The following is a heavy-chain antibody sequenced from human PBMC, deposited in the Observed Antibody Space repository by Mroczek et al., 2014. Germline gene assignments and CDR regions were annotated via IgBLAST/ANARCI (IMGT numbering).Heavy chain of an antibody. Sequence: ESGPGLVKPSETLSLTCTVSGGSISSSSYYWGWIRQPPGKGLEWIGSIYYSGSTYHNPSLKSRVTISVDTSKNQFSLKLSSVTAADTAVYYCARHGNTSYYDFWSGYYSAPGDNWFDPWGQGTLVTVSS. D-gene: IGHD3-3*01. J-gene: IGHJ5*02. CDR1: GGSISSSSYY. V-gene: IGHV4-39*01. CDR2: IYYSGST. CDR3: ARHGNTSYYDFWSGYYSAPGDNWFDP.